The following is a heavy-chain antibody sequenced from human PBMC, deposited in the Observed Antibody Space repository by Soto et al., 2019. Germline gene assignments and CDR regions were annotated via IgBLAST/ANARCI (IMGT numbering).Heavy chain of an antibody. CDR1: GFTFSGSA. V-gene: IGHV3-73*01. J-gene: IGHJ3*02. CDR2: IRSKANSYAT. D-gene: IGHD3-22*01. CDR3: TTPYYYDSSGYYDAFDI. Sequence: GGSLRLSCAASGFTFSGSAMHWVRQASGKGLEWVGRIRSKANSYATAYAASVKGRFTISRDDSKNTAYLQMNSLKTEDTAVYYCTTPYYYDSSGYYDAFDIWGQGTMVTVSS.